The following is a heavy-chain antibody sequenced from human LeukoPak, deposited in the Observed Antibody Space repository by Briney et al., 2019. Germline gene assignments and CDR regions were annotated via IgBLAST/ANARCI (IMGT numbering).Heavy chain of an antibody. J-gene: IGHJ4*02. CDR1: GGSISSYY. V-gene: IGHV4-4*07. CDR2: FYSTGST. Sequence: SETLSLTCTVSGGSISSYYWTWVRQPAGKGLEWIGRFYSTGSTNYNPSLKSRVTMSVDTSKNQFSLKLSSVTAADTAVYYCARDQYSGSLDYWGQGTLVTVSS. D-gene: IGHD1-26*01. CDR3: ARDQYSGSLDY.